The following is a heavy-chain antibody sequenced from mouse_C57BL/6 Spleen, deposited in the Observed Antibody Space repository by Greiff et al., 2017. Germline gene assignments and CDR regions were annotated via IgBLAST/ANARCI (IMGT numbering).Heavy chain of an antibody. Sequence: DVMLVESGGGLVKPGGSLKLSCAASGFTFSSYAMSWVRQTPEKRLEWVATISDGGSYTYSPDNVKGRFTISRDNAKNNLYLQMSHLKSEDTAMYYCARDEGNWDYFDYWGQGTTLTVSS. CDR1: GFTFSSYA. CDR3: ARDEGNWDYFDY. D-gene: IGHD4-1*02. J-gene: IGHJ2*01. CDR2: ISDGGSYT. V-gene: IGHV5-4*01.